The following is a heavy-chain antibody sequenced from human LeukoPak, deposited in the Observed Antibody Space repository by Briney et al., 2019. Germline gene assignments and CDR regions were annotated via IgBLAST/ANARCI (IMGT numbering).Heavy chain of an antibody. J-gene: IGHJ4*02. CDR1: GFTVSSNY. D-gene: IGHD3-3*01. CDR2: IYSVGST. CDR3: ASANFWSGYSFDY. V-gene: IGHV3-53*01. Sequence: GGSLRLSCAASGFTVSSNYMSWVRQAPGKGLEWVSVIYSVGSTYYADSVKGRFTIPRDNSKNTLYLQMNSLRAEDTAVYYCASANFWSGYSFDYWGQGTLVTVSS.